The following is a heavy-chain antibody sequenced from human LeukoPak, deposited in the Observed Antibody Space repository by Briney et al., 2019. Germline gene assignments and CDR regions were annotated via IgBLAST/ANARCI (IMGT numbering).Heavy chain of an antibody. Sequence: SETLSLTCTVSGGSISSYYWSWIRQPPGKGLEWIGYIYYSGSTNYNPSLKSRVTISVGTSKNQFSLKLSSVTAADTAVYYCARLHSSGWLFGYWGQGTLVTVSS. CDR2: IYYSGST. J-gene: IGHJ4*02. D-gene: IGHD6-19*01. V-gene: IGHV4-59*08. CDR1: GGSISSYY. CDR3: ARLHSSGWLFGY.